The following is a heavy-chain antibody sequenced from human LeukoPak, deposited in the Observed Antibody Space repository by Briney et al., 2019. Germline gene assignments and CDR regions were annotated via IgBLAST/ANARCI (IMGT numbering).Heavy chain of an antibody. J-gene: IGHJ4*02. Sequence: AGGSLRLSCVASGFTFSNYWMHWVRQAPGKGLGWVSIINTDGSTTRSADSVKGRFTISRDNAKNTLDLEMSSLRAEDTAVYYCVRDITRHMDWWGQGTLVTVSS. CDR2: INTDGSTT. V-gene: IGHV3-74*01. D-gene: IGHD3-3*01. CDR3: VRDITRHMDW. CDR1: GFTFSNYW.